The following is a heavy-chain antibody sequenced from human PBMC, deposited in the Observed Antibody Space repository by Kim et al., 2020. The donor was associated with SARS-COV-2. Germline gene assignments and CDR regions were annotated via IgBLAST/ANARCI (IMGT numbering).Heavy chain of an antibody. Sequence: GGSLRLSCVGFGFNFNDYGINWVRQAPGKGLEWISYISRTSGSIYYADSVKGRFTIARDKAEKSVVLQMNSLRDDDTAVYYCARELEIWTMAVLIGVPTYYNGLDVWGQGTTVTVSS. CDR2: ISRTSGSI. CDR1: GFNFNDYG. V-gene: IGHV3-48*02. J-gene: IGHJ6*02. D-gene: IGHD6-19*01. CDR3: ARELEIWTMAVLIGVPTYYNGLDV.